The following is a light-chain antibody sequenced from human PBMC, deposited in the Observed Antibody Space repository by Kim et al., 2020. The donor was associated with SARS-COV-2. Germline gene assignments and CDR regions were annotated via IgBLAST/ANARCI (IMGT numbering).Light chain of an antibody. J-gene: IGKJ1*01. Sequence: ASVGDRVTITCRASQGVIKWLAWYQQKPGKAPKLLIYATSSLQSGVPSRFSGSGSGTDFTLTISSLQAEDFATYYCQQANSFPRTFGQGTKVDIK. CDR1: QGVIKW. CDR2: ATS. V-gene: IGKV1D-12*01. CDR3: QQANSFPRT.